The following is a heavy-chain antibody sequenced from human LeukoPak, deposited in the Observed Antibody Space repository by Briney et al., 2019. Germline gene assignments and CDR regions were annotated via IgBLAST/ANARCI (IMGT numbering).Heavy chain of an antibody. J-gene: IGHJ4*02. CDR3: AKALWGFGELQPHLFDY. CDR1: GFTFSSYA. CDR2: ISGSGGST. D-gene: IGHD3-10*01. Sequence: TGGSLRLSCAASGFTFSSYAMSWVRQAPGKGLEWVSAISGSGGSTYYADSVKGRFTISRDNSKNTLYLQMNSLRAEDTAVYYCAKALWGFGELQPHLFDYWGQGTLVTVSS. V-gene: IGHV3-23*01.